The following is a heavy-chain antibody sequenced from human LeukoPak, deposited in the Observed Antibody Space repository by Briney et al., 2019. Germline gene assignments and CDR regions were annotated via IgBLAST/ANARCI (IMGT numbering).Heavy chain of an antibody. J-gene: IGHJ6*02. CDR1: GYTFTSYA. V-gene: IGHV7-4-1*02. CDR3: ARDWGTIAVASSYYYGMDV. CDR2: INTNTGNP. Sequence: GASVKVSCKASGYTFTSYAMNWVRQAPGQGLEWMGWINTNTGNPTYAQGFTGRFVFSLDTSVSTAYLQISSLKAEDTAVYYCARDWGTIAVASSYYYGMDVWGQGTTVTVSS. D-gene: IGHD6-19*01.